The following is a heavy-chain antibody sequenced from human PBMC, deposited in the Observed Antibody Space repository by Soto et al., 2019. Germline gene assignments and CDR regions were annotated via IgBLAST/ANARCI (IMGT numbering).Heavy chain of an antibody. CDR3: ARLRIATNNYKWFDP. D-gene: IGHD2-21*01. V-gene: IGHV4-31*03. CDR1: GAALNSGNYY. Sequence: SETLSLTCSVSGAALNSGNYYWSWIRQVPGKGLEWIGHIYVTGAVDYNPSLRDRITISQDTSERQFSLNLRLVTAADTAVYYCARLRIATNNYKWFDPWGQGTLVTVYS. CDR2: IYVTGAV. J-gene: IGHJ5*02.